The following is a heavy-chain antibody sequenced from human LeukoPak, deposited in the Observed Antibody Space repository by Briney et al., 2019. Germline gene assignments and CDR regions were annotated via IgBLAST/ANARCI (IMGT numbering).Heavy chain of an antibody. CDR2: IIPIFGIA. CDR3: ARSGYSYGSRHYYFDY. V-gene: IGHV1-69*17. J-gene: IGHJ4*02. Sequence: GSSAKVSCKASGGTFSSYATSWVRQAPGQGGEWMGGIIPIFGIANYAQKFQGRVTITADNSTSTAYIELSSLRSEDTAVYYCARSGYSYGSRHYYFDYWGQGTLVTVSS. D-gene: IGHD5-18*01. CDR1: GGTFSSYA.